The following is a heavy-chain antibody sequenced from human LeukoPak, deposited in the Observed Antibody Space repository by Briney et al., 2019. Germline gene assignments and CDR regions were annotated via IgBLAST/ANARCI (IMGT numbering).Heavy chain of an antibody. CDR3: ARLHSSRAEEFDP. CDR2: IYYTGIT. V-gene: IGHV4-59*01. J-gene: IGHJ5*02. CDR1: GGSISGYY. Sequence: SETLSLTCTVSGGSISGYYWSWIRQSPGKGLEWIVYIYYTGITAYNPSLGSRVTISVDRSNNQFSLRLTSVTAADTAVYYCARLHSSRAEEFDPWGQGTLVTVSS.